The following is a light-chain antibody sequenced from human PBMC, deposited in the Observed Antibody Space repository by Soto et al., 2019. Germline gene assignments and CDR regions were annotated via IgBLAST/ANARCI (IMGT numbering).Light chain of an antibody. CDR1: QSVSSNY. CDR2: GAS. Sequence: EIVLTQSPGTLSLSPGERATLSCRASQSVSSNYLAWYQQKPGQAPRLLIYGASSRDTGIPDRFSGSGSGTDFTLTISRLEPADFAVYYCQQCGSSPLTFGGGTKVEIK. CDR3: QQCGSSPLT. V-gene: IGKV3-20*01. J-gene: IGKJ4*01.